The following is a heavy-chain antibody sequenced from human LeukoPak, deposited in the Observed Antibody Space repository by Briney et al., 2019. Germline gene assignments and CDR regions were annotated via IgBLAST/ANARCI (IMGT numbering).Heavy chain of an antibody. CDR1: GGSISSGGYS. Sequence: SETLSLTCAVSGGSISSGGYSWSWIRQPPGKGLEWIGYIYHSGSTYYNPSLKSRVTISVDRSKNQFSLKLSSVTAADTAVYYCARVGSSGWYFGWGQGTMVTVSS. D-gene: IGHD6-19*01. CDR2: IYHSGST. J-gene: IGHJ3*01. V-gene: IGHV4-30-2*01. CDR3: ARVGSSGWYFG.